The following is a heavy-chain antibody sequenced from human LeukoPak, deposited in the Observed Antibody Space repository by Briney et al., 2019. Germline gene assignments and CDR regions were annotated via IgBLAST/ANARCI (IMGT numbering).Heavy chain of an antibody. V-gene: IGHV1-2*02. J-gene: IGHJ4*02. D-gene: IGHD5-12*01. CDR1: GYTFNVYY. CDR3: ARDLVDIVATIPLDF. CDR2: IYPNSGGT. Sequence: ASVKVSCKASGYTFNVYYIHWVRQAPGQGLEWMGWIYPNSGGTYYAQKFQGRVTMTRDTSISTVYMELSSLRSDDTAVYYCARDLVDIVATIPLDFWGQGTPVTVSS.